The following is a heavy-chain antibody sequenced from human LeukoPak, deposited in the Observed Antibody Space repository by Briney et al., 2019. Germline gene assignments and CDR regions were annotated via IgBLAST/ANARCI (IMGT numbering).Heavy chain of an antibody. CDR3: ARDRARVTTVIDDAFDI. V-gene: IGHV3-66*01. CDR2: IYSGGST. CDR1: GFTFDDHG. J-gene: IGHJ3*02. Sequence: GGSLRLSCAASGFTFDDHGMSWVRQAPGKGLEWVSVIYSGGSTYYADSVKGRFTISRDNSKNTLYLQMNSLRAEDTAVYYCARDRARVTTVIDDAFDIWGQGTMVTVSS. D-gene: IGHD4-17*01.